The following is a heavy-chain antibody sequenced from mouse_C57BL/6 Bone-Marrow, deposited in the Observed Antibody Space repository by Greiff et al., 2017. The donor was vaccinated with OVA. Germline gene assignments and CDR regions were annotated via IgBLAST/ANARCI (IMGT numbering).Heavy chain of an antibody. J-gene: IGHJ2*01. CDR3: ARGGREYFDY. D-gene: IGHD3-3*01. V-gene: IGHV1-54*01. Sequence: QVQLQQSGAELVRPGPSVKVSCKASGYAFTNYLIEWVKQRPGQGLEWIGVINPGSGGTNYNEKFKGKATLTADKSSSTAYMQLSSLTSEDSAVYFCARGGREYFDYWGQGTTLTVSS. CDR2: INPGSGGT. CDR1: GYAFTNYL.